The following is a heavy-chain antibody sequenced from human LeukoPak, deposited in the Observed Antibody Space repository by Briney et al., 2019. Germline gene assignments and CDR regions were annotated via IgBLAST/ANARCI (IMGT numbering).Heavy chain of an antibody. CDR3: AREGPSVWGIRAPETLYYFDS. V-gene: IGHV3-11*01. J-gene: IGHJ4*02. CDR2: ISSSGSTI. D-gene: IGHD3-16*01. Sequence: KPRGSLRLSCAASGFTFSDYYMSWIRQAPGKGLEWVSYISSSGSTIYYADSVKGRFTISRDNAKNSLYLQMNSLRADDTAVYYCAREGPSVWGIRAPETLYYFDSWGQGTLVTVSS. CDR1: GFTFSDYY.